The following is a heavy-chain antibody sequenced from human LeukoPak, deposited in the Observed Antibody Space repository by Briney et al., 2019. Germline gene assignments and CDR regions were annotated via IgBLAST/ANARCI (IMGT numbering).Heavy chain of an antibody. J-gene: IGHJ4*02. Sequence: GGSLRLSCAASGFAFSTYWMAWVRQAPGKGLEWVANIKEDESAKHQADSVKGRFTISRDNAQNSVYLQMSSLRGEDTAVYYCARDVGGSLDYWGQGTLVTVSS. CDR1: GFAFSTYW. CDR3: ARDVGGSLDY. V-gene: IGHV3-7*01. CDR2: IKEDESAK. D-gene: IGHD1-26*01.